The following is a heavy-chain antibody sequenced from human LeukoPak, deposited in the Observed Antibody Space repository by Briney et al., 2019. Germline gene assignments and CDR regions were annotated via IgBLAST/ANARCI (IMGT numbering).Heavy chain of an antibody. CDR3: ARAGGRSSSWKV. J-gene: IGHJ4*02. CDR2: INAGNGNT. D-gene: IGHD6-13*01. CDR1: GYTFTSYA. V-gene: IGHV1-3*01. Sequence: ASVKVTRKASGYTFTSYAMHWVRQAPGQRLEWMGWINAGNGNTKYSQKFQGRVTITRDTSASTAYMELSSLRSEDTAVYYCARAGGRSSSWKVWGQGTLVTVSS.